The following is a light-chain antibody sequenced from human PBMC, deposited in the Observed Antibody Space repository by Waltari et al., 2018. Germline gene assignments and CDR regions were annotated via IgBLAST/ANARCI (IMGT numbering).Light chain of an antibody. Sequence: QSVPTQPPSASGAPGQRVTITCSIGTSNIGSNTVTWYQQFPGTAPKLLMFNDDQRASGVPGRFSGSRSVTSASLAISGLQSEDEATYYCAAWDDTLKGLFGGGTTLTVL. CDR1: TSNIGSNT. CDR3: AAWDDTLKGL. V-gene: IGLV1-44*01. CDR2: NDD. J-gene: IGLJ3*02.